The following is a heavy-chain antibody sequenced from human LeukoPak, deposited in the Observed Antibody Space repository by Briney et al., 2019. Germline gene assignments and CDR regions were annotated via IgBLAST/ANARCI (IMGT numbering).Heavy chain of an antibody. CDR1: GYTFTSYY. J-gene: IGHJ4*02. CDR2: INPSGGST. D-gene: IGHD3-22*01. V-gene: IGHV1-46*01. CDR3: ARVGSGDSSAYWVGSFGY. Sequence: ASVTVSCKASGYTFTSYYMHWVRQAPGQGIEWMGIINPSGGSTSYAQKFQGRVTMTRDTSTSTVYMELSSLRSEDTAVYYCARVGSGDSSAYWVGSFGYWGQGTLVTVSS.